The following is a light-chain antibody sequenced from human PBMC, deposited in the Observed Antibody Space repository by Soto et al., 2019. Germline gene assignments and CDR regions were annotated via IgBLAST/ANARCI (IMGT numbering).Light chain of an antibody. J-gene: IGKJ1*01. CDR2: GAS. V-gene: IGKV3-15*01. Sequence: EIVMTQSPATLSVSPGDGATLSCRASQGISTNLAWYQQKPGQAPRLLIYGASTRAAGIPARFRGSRSGTEFTLTITSLQPEDFATYYCHQVYTYPRTFGQGTKVDIK. CDR3: HQVYTYPRT. CDR1: QGISTN.